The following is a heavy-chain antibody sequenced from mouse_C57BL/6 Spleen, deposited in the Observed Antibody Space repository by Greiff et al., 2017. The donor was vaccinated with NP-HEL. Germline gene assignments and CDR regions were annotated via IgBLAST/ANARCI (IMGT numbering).Heavy chain of an antibody. J-gene: IGHJ3*01. Sequence: VKLQESGAELARPGASVKLSCKASGYTFTSYGISWVKQRTGQGLEWIGEIYPRSGNTYYNEKFKGKATLTADKSPSTAYMELRSLTSEDSAVYFCARRILDSSGYLAYWGQGTLVTVSA. CDR1: GYTFTSYG. CDR2: IYPRSGNT. V-gene: IGHV1-81*01. D-gene: IGHD3-2*02. CDR3: ARRILDSSGYLAY.